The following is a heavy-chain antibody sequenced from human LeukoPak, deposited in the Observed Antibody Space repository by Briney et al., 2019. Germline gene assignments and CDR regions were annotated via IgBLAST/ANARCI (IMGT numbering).Heavy chain of an antibody. CDR2: IYYSGST. D-gene: IGHD3-9*01. CDR1: GGSISSSSYY. J-gene: IGHJ4*02. V-gene: IGHV4-39*07. CDR3: ARSVLTGYLDY. Sequence: SETLSLTCTVSGGSISSSSYYWGWIRQPPGKGLEWIGSIYYSGSTYYNPSLKSRVTISVDTSKNQFSLKLSSVTAADTAVYYCARSVLTGYLDYWGQGTLVTVSS.